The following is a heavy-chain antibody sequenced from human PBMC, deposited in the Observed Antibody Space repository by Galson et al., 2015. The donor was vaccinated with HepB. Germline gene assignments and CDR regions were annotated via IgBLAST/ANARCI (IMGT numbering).Heavy chain of an antibody. CDR1: GFTFSNYD. CDR3: ARDYYYDSSGQTD. J-gene: IGHJ4*02. Sequence: SLRLSCAASGFTFSNYDIHWVRQAPGKGLEWVAVISSDGSSKYYADSVKGRFTISRDNSKNTVYQQMNSQRAEDTAVYYCARDYYYDSSGQTDWGQGTLVTVSS. CDR2: ISSDGSSK. V-gene: IGHV3-30*03. D-gene: IGHD3-22*01.